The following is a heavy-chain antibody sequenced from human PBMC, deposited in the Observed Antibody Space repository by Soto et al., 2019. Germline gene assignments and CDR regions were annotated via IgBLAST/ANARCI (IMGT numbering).Heavy chain of an antibody. CDR1: GGSMNNYF. V-gene: IGHV4-59*08. D-gene: IGHD4-17*01. Sequence: ASETLSLTWFVSGGSMNNYFWIWIRQSPEKGLEWIGFINSGSTNYNPSIKSRVTISLDTARNQFSLKLASVTAADTAVYYCARHLGTGYYGFDYWGPGTLVTVPQ. CDR2: INSGST. CDR3: ARHLGTGYYGFDY. J-gene: IGHJ4*02.